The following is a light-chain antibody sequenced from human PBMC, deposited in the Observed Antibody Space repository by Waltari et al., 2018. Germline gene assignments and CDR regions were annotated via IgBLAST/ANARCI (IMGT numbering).Light chain of an antibody. J-gene: IGKJ2*01. V-gene: IGKV3-20*01. CDR1: QSVRMNY. CDR3: QQYGESPYT. CDR2: GAS. Sequence: EIVLTQSPGTLSLYPGDRATLSCRARQSVRMNYLAWYTQKPSQAPGPLINGASNRATGIPDRFSGSGSGTDFTLTITRLEPEDFVVYYCQQYGESPYTFGQGTNLEIK.